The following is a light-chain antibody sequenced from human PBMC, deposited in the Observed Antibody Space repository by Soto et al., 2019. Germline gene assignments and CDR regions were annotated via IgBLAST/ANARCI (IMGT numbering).Light chain of an antibody. V-gene: IGKV3-20*01. J-gene: IGKJ1*01. CDR3: QQYGSYWT. CDR2: RAS. CDR1: QSVSSSY. Sequence: EIVLTQSPGTLSLSPGERATLSCRASQSVSSSYLAWYQQKPGQAPRLLIYRASSSATGIPDRFSGSGSGTDFTLTISRLEPEDFAVYYCQQYGSYWTFGQGTKVDIK.